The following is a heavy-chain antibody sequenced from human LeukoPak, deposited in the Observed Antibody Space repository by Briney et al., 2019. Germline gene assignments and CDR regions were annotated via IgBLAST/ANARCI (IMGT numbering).Heavy chain of an antibody. CDR3: ARVISGIRGSFNFDY. J-gene: IGHJ4*02. CDR1: GGSISSGSYY. V-gene: IGHV4-61*02. CDR2: IYTSGST. D-gene: IGHD1-26*01. Sequence: KPSQTLSLTCTVSGGSISSGSYYWSWIRQPAGKGLEWIGRIYTSGSTNYNPSLKSRVTISVDTSKNQFSLKLSSVTAADTAVYYCARVISGIRGSFNFDYWGQGTLVTVSS.